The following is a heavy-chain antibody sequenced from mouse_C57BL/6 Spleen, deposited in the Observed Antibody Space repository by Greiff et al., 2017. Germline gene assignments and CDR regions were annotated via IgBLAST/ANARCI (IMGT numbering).Heavy chain of an antibody. D-gene: IGHD1-1*01. CDR3: ARQGSSIYLDY. CDR1: GFSLSTSGMG. J-gene: IGHJ2*01. V-gene: IGHV8-12*01. CDR2: IYWDDDK. Sequence: QVTLEVCGPGILQSSQTLSLPCSFSGFSLSTSGMGVRWIRQPSGKGLEWLAHIYWDDDKRYNPSLKSLLTISQDTSRNQVFLKITSVDTANTATYYGARQGSSIYLDYWGQGTTRTVSS.